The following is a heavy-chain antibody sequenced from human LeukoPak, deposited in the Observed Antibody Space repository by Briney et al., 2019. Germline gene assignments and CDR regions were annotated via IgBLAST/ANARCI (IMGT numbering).Heavy chain of an antibody. D-gene: IGHD2-2*01. CDR2: ISSSGSTI. Sequence: PGGSLRLSCAASGFTFSDYYMSWIRQAPGKGLEWVSYISSSGSTIYYADSVKGRFTISRDNAKNSLYLQMNSLRAEDTAVYYCARSLIIGYCSSTSCYGEYNWFDPWGQGTLVTVSS. CDR1: GFTFSDYY. CDR3: ARSLIIGYCSSTSCYGEYNWFDP. V-gene: IGHV3-11*04. J-gene: IGHJ5*02.